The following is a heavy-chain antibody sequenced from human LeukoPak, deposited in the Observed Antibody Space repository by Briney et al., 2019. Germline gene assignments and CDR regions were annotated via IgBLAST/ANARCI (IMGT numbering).Heavy chain of an antibody. Sequence: GGSLRLSCSASGFTFSSYAMHCVRQPPGKGLEYVSAISSNGGSTYYADSVKGRFTISRDNSKNTLYLQMSSLRAEDTAVYYCVKYDDQLLSGYFDLWGRGTLVTVSS. CDR3: VKYDDQLLSGYFDL. V-gene: IGHV3-64D*06. J-gene: IGHJ2*01. CDR2: ISSNGGST. CDR1: GFTFSSYA. D-gene: IGHD2-2*01.